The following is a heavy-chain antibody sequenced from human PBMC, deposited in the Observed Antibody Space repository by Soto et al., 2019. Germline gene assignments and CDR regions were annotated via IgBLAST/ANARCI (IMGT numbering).Heavy chain of an antibody. V-gene: IGHV1-69*13. Sequence: SVKVSCKASGGTFSSYAISWVRQAPGQGLEWMGGIIPIFGTANYAQKFQGRVTITADESTSTAYMELSSLRSEDTAVYYCARDRSIVGATTVYYYGMDVWGQGXTVTVS. J-gene: IGHJ6*02. CDR1: GGTFSSYA. CDR2: IIPIFGTA. D-gene: IGHD1-26*01. CDR3: ARDRSIVGATTVYYYGMDV.